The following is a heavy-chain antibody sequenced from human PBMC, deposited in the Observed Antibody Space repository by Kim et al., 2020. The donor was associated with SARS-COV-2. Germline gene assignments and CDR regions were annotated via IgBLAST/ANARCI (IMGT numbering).Heavy chain of an antibody. CDR1: GFTVNANY. J-gene: IGHJ5*02. CDR3: ARGGAPGYYRVPLNP. D-gene: IGHD4-17*01. Sequence: GGSLRLSCAASGFTVNANYMRWVRQAPGKGLEWVSLISSGGNANYAASVQGRFTISRDTSKNTLFLQMNSLRGEDTAVYYCARGGAPGYYRVPLNPWGQGTLVIVSS. CDR2: ISSGGNA. V-gene: IGHV3-53*01.